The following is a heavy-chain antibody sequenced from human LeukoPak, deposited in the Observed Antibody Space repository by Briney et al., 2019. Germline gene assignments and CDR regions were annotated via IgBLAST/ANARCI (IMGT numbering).Heavy chain of an antibody. J-gene: IGHJ6*03. V-gene: IGHV1-46*01. CDR2: INPSGGST. D-gene: IGHD3-10*01. Sequence: ASVKVSCKASGYTFTSYYMHWVRQAPGQGLEWMGIINPSGGSTSYAQKFQGRVTMTRDTSKNQFSLKLSSVTAADTAVYYCARETYYYGSGSYALPKHNYYYYYYMDVWGKGTTVTISS. CDR3: ARETYYYGSGSYALPKHNYYYYYYMDV. CDR1: GYTFTSYY.